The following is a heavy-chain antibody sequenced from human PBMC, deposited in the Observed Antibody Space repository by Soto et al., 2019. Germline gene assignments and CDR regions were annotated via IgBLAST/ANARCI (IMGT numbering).Heavy chain of an antibody. CDR1: GFTFSSYG. CDR2: ISYDGSNK. D-gene: IGHD6-19*01. Sequence: GGSLRLSCAASGFTFSSYGMHWVRQAPGKGLEWVAVISYDGSNKYYADSVKGRFTISRDNSKNTLYLQMNSLRAEDTAVYYCEKAGVAGPFDYCGQGTMVTV. J-gene: IGHJ4*02. V-gene: IGHV3-30*18. CDR3: EKAGVAGPFDY.